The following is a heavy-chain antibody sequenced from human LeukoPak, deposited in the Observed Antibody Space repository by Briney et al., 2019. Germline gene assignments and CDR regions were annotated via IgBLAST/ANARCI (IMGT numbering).Heavy chain of an antibody. CDR2: IYQGGST. CDR3: ARSYSSSWYFDY. D-gene: IGHD6-13*01. CDR1: GGSISSGDYS. Sequence: SQTLSLTCAVSGGSISSGDYSWSWIRQPPGKGLEWIGYIYQGGSTYYNPSLKSRVTISLDRSKNQFSLNLHFMTAADTAVYYCARSYSSSWYFDYWGQGTLVTVSS. J-gene: IGHJ4*02. V-gene: IGHV4-30-2*01.